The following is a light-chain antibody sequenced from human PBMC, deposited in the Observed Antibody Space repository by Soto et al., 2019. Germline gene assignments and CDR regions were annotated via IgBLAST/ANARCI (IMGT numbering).Light chain of an antibody. V-gene: IGKV1-6*01. Sequence: QTPGKAPKLLISGASRLQSGVPSRFSGSGSGAACSLTITSLRPEDASTYYCLQIHNYPRTFVQGTKVDI. CDR2: GAS. J-gene: IGKJ1*01. CDR3: LQIHNYPRT.